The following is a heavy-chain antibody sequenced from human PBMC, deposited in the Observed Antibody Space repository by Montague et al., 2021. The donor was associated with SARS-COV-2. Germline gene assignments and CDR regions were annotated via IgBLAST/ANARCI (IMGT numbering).Heavy chain of an antibody. CDR2: ISHSGST. Sequence: SETLSLTCAVYGVSLSGYYWSWIRQPPGEGLEWIAEISHSGSTSYNPSLKSRVTISVDTSKNQFSLKLSSATAADTAVYYCVRVPYRLLFVPRYYGMDVWGQGTTVTVSS. CDR1: GVSLSGYY. V-gene: IGHV4-34*01. D-gene: IGHD2-2*01. J-gene: IGHJ6*02. CDR3: VRVPYRLLFVPRYYGMDV.